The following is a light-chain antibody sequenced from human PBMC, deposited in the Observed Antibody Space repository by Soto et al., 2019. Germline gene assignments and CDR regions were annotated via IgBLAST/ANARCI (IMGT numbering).Light chain of an antibody. V-gene: IGKV3-20*01. J-gene: IGKJ2*01. Sequence: EIGLTQSPGTLSLSPGEKVTLTCRASQAVTDYYFAWYQQKPGPAPKLLIFGTFNSVTGIPDRFSASGSETDFNLTISTLEPEAFALYYCQQYGTPPYTFGRGTKLEIK. CDR1: QAVTDYY. CDR2: GTF. CDR3: QQYGTPPYT.